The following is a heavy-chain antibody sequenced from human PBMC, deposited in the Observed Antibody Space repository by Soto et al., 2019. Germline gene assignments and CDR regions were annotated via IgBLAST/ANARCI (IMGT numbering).Heavy chain of an antibody. Sequence: GGSLRLSCSASGFTFSSYAMHWVRQAPGKGLEYVSSISTNGGSTHYADSVKGRFTISRDNSKNTQYLQMSSMRADDTALFYFVKGEYYYDSSGYYPFDYWGQGTLVTV. J-gene: IGHJ4*02. CDR1: GFTFSSYA. CDR3: VKGEYYYDSSGYYPFDY. V-gene: IGHV3-64D*06. D-gene: IGHD3-22*01. CDR2: ISTNGGST.